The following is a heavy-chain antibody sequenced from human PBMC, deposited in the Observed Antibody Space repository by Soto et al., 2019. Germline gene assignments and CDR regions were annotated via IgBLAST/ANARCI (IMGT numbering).Heavy chain of an antibody. CDR3: ARMVRVAARPLDYYYYMDV. J-gene: IGHJ6*03. V-gene: IGHV6-1*01. CDR2: TYYRSKWYN. D-gene: IGHD6-6*01. Sequence: SQTLSLTCAISGDSVSSNSAAWNWIRQSPSRGLEWLGRTYYRSKWYNDYAVSVKSRITINPDTSKNQFSLQLNSVTPEDTAVYYCARMVRVAARPLDYYYYMDVWGQGTTVTVSS. CDR1: GDSVSSNSAA.